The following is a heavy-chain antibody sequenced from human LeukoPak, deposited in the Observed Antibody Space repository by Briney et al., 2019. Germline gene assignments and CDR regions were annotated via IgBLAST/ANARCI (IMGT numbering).Heavy chain of an antibody. V-gene: IGHV3-49*03. CDR1: GFTFGDYA. Sequence: GGSLRLSCTASGFTFGDYAMSWFRQAPGKGLEWVGFIRSKAYGGTTEYAASVKGRFTISRDDSKSIAYLQMNSLKTEDTAVYYCTRDGDILTGSQSDAFDIWGQGTMVTVSS. J-gene: IGHJ3*02. D-gene: IGHD3-9*01. CDR2: IRSKAYGGTT. CDR3: TRDGDILTGSQSDAFDI.